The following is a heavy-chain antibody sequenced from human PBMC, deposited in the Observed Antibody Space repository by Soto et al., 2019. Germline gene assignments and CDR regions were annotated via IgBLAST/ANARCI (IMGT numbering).Heavy chain of an antibody. CDR2: ISSSSGTI. Sequence: EMQLVESGGDLVQPGGSLRLSCAASGFSFSIYMMTWVRQAPGQGLEWLSYISSSSGTIYYADSVKGRFTISRDNAKNLLYLQMHSLRVEDTAVYYCARRAPGTTGTDSYYYYMDVWGKGTTVTVSS. CDR1: GFSFSIYM. CDR3: ARRAPGTTGTDSYYYYMDV. V-gene: IGHV3-48*01. D-gene: IGHD1-1*01. J-gene: IGHJ6*03.